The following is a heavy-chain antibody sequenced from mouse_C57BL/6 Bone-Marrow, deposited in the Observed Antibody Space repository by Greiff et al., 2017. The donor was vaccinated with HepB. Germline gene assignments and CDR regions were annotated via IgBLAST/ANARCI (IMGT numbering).Heavy chain of an antibody. Sequence: EVKLMESGEGLVKPGGSLKLSCAASGFTFSSYAMSWVRQTPEKRLAWVAYISSGGDYIYYADTVKGRFTISRDNARNTLYLQMSSLKSEDTAMYYCTRYGFDYWGQGTTLTVSS. V-gene: IGHV5-9-1*02. J-gene: IGHJ2*01. CDR1: GFTFSSYA. CDR3: TRYGFDY. CDR2: ISSGGDYI. D-gene: IGHD2-10*02.